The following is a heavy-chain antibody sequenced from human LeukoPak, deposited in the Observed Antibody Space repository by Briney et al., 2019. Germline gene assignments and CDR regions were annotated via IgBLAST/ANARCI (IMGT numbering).Heavy chain of an antibody. V-gene: IGHV3-11*01. Sequence: GGSLRLSCATSGFIFSGYYMSWIRQAPGKGLEWVSYISGSGNDISYADSVKGRFTISRDNAKGSLYLQMNSLRAADTAVYYCGTHAGRTGSDGWGQGTLVTVSS. CDR2: ISGSGNDI. D-gene: IGHD3/OR15-3a*01. J-gene: IGHJ4*02. CDR3: GTHAGRTGSDG. CDR1: GFIFSGYY.